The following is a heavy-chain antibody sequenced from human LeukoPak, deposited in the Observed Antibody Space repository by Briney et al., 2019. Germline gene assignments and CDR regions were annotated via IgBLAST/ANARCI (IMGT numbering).Heavy chain of an antibody. Sequence: PSETLSLTCTVSGYSISSGFYWGWIRQPPGKGLEWIGSIYHGGSTYYNPSLKSRVTISVDTSKNQFSLKLSSVTAADTAVYYCARDLLTGGYCSGGSCYDYWGQGALVTVSS. D-gene: IGHD2-15*01. J-gene: IGHJ4*02. CDR2: IYHGGST. CDR3: ARDLLTGGYCSGGSCYDY. V-gene: IGHV4-38-2*02. CDR1: GYSISSGFY.